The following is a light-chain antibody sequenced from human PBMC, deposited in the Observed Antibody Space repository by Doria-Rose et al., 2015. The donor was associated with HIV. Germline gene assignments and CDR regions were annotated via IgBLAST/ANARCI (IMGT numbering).Light chain of an antibody. CDR2: WAS. CDR3: QQYYDTPS. V-gene: IGKV4-1*01. CDR1: QSLLYTSKNY. J-gene: IGKJ3*01. Sequence: TQSPESLGMSLGERATLNCKSNQSLLYTSKNYLAWYQRKPGQPPQLLIYWASTRQSGVPARFSGSGSGTDFTLTISSLEAEDVAVYYCQQYYDTPSFGPGTTVDIK.